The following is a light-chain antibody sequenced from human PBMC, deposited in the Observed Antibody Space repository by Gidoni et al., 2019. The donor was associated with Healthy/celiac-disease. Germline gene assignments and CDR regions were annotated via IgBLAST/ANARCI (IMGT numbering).Light chain of an antibody. CDR1: QSISSW. J-gene: IGKJ4*01. CDR3: QQYNSYPLT. Sequence: DIQMTQSPSTLSASVGERVTITCRASQSISSWLAWYQQKPGKAPKLLIYKASSLESGVPSRFSGSASGPEFTLTISSLQPDDFATYYCQQYNSYPLTFXGXTKVEIK. V-gene: IGKV1-5*03. CDR2: KAS.